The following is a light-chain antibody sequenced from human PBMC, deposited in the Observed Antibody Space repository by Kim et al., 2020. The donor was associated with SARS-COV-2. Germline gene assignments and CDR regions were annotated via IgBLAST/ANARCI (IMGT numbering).Light chain of an antibody. V-gene: IGKV3-11*01. CDR3: QQRRDWPLT. Sequence: LSPGERATLSCRARHSISNWLAWYQQKPGQAPRLLICDASNRATGIPARFSGSGSGTDFTLTISSLEPEDFAVYYCQQRRDWPLTFGGGTKVDIK. CDR1: HSISNW. J-gene: IGKJ4*01. CDR2: DAS.